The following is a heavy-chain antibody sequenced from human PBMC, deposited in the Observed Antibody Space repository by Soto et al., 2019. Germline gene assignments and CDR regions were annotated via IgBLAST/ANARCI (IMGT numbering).Heavy chain of an antibody. J-gene: IGHJ4*02. Sequence: PGGSLILSCAASGFTFCSYALSWGRQAPGKGLEWVSAISGSGGSTYYADSVKGRFTISRDNSKNTLYLQMNSLRAEDTAVYYCAKNPMGGLVDYWGQGTLVTVSS. D-gene: IGHD3-16*01. CDR2: ISGSGGST. CDR1: GFTFCSYA. CDR3: AKNPMGGLVDY. V-gene: IGHV3-23*01.